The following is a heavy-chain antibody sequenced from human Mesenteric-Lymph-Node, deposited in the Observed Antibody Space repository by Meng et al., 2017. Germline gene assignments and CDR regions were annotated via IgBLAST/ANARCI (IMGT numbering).Heavy chain of an antibody. J-gene: IGHJ3*01. CDR1: GSSISTGYY. V-gene: IGHV4-38-2*01. D-gene: IGHD1-26*01. CDR2: VYHSGST. CDR3: ARYPIVGPDPLGFDV. Sequence: SETLSLTCAVSGSSISTGYYWVWIRQPPRKGLEWIGSVYHSGSTYYNPSLKSRVTISLDKSKNQFSLHLSSMTASETAVYYCARYPIVGPDPLGFDVWGQGTVVTVSS.